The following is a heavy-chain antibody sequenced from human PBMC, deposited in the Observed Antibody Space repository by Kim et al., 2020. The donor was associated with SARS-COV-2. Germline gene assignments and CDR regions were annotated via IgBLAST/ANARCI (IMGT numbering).Heavy chain of an antibody. CDR2: IYSGGST. CDR3: ARAPRSLDYGDYVEDY. V-gene: IGHV3-53*01. J-gene: IGHJ4*02. D-gene: IGHD4-17*01. CDR1: GFTVSSNY. Sequence: GGSLRLSCAASGFTVSSNYMSWVRQAPGKGLEWVSVIYSGGSTYYADSVKGRFTISRDNSKNTLYLQMNSLRAEDTAVYYCARAPRSLDYGDYVEDYWGQGTLVTVSS.